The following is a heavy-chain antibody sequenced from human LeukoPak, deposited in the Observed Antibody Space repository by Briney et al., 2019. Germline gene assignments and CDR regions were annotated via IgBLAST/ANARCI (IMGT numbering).Heavy chain of an antibody. Sequence: SETLSLTCTVSGDSISTTSYYWGWFRQPPGKGLEWIASIYYGSSTYYNASLKSRVTISVDTSKNQFSLKVSSVTAADTAVYYCARVEEGYGSGRRENYYYYYMDVWGKGTTVTISS. CDR2: IYYGSST. CDR3: ARVEEGYGSGRRENYYYYYMDV. CDR1: GDSISTTSYY. D-gene: IGHD3-10*01. J-gene: IGHJ6*03. V-gene: IGHV4-39*07.